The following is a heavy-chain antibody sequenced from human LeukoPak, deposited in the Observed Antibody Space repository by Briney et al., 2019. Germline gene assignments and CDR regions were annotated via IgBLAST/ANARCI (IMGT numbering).Heavy chain of an antibody. CDR1: GGSFSGYY. CDR2: INHSGST. D-gene: IGHD3-10*01. Sequence: SEILSLTCAVYGGSFSGYYWSWIRQPPGKGLEWIGEINHSGSTNYNPSLKSRVTISVDTSKNQFSLKLSSVTAADTAVYYCARRYGSGSSGTFDYWGQGTLVTVSS. J-gene: IGHJ4*02. V-gene: IGHV4-34*01. CDR3: ARRYGSGSSGTFDY.